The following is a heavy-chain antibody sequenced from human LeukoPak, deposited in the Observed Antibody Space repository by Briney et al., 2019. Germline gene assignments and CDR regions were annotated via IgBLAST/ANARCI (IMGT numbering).Heavy chain of an antibody. J-gene: IGHJ4*02. Sequence: GGSLRLSCAASEFSFRSYGMHWVRRAPGKGLQRVESLWYDGTNKYHADSVKGRFTISRDNSQSTLYLQMNSLRAEDTAVYYCARARNNYDSSGFSALDYWGQGTLVTVSS. V-gene: IGHV3-33*01. D-gene: IGHD3-22*01. CDR3: ARARNNYDSSGFSALDY. CDR2: LWYDGTNK. CDR1: EFSFRSYG.